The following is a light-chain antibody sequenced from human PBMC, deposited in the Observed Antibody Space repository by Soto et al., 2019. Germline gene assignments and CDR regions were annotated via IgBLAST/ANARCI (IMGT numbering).Light chain of an antibody. Sequence: QSVLTQPPSASWTPGQRVTISCSGSSSNIGSNYVYWYQQLPGTAPKLLIYRNNQRPSGVPDRFSGSKSGTSASLAISGLRSEDEADYYCAAWDDSLSGNYVFGTGTKVTVL. J-gene: IGLJ1*01. CDR2: RNN. V-gene: IGLV1-47*01. CDR1: SSNIGSNY. CDR3: AAWDDSLSGNYV.